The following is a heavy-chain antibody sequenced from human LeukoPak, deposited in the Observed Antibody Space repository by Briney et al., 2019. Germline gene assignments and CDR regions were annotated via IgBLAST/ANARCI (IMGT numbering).Heavy chain of an antibody. Sequence: GGSLRLSCAASGFTFSSYAMNWVRQAPGKGPEWVSGISGSGGTTYYADSVKGRFTISRDNSKNTLFLHMNTLRAEDTAIYYCAKDRTVGASYWYFDLWGRGTLVTVSS. CDR2: ISGSGGTT. J-gene: IGHJ2*01. V-gene: IGHV3-23*01. D-gene: IGHD1-26*01. CDR3: AKDRTVGASYWYFDL. CDR1: GFTFSSYA.